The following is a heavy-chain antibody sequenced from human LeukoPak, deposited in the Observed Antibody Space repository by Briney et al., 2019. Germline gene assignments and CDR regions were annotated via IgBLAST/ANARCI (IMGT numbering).Heavy chain of an antibody. V-gene: IGHV3-48*01. CDR2: ISSSSSTI. J-gene: IGHJ4*02. D-gene: IGHD2-2*02. Sequence: GGSLRLSCAASGFTFSSYSMNWVRQAPGKGLEWVSYISSSSSTIYYADSVKGRFTISRDNAKNSLYLQMNSLRAEDTAVYYCARGQGYCSSTSCCTGGLYWGQGTLVTVSS. CDR1: GFTFSSYS. CDR3: ARGQGYCSSTSCCTGGLY.